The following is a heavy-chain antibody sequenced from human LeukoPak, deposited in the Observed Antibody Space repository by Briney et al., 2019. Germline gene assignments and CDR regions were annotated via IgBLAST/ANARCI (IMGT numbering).Heavy chain of an antibody. CDR3: ARGIAARQDY. CDR2: ISSSSSTI. J-gene: IGHJ4*02. CDR1: GFTFSSYS. D-gene: IGHD6-6*01. Sequence: GGSLRLSCAASGFTFSSYSMNWVRQAPGKGLEWVSYISSSSSTIYYADSVKGRFTISRDNAKNTLYLQMNSLRAEDTAVYYCARGIAARQDYWGQGTLVTVSS. V-gene: IGHV3-48*04.